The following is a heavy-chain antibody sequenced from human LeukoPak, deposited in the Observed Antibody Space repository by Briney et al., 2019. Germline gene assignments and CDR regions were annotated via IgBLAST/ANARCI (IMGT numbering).Heavy chain of an antibody. CDR3: ARGSYDFWSGYLDY. CDR1: GFTFSSYA. CDR2: ISYDGSNK. Sequence: PGGSLRLSCAASGFTFSSYAMHWVRQAPGKGLEWVAAISYDGSNKYYADSVKGRFTISRDNSKNTLYLQMNSLRAEDTAVYYCARGSYDFWSGYLDYWGQGTLVTVSS. D-gene: IGHD3-3*01. J-gene: IGHJ4*02. V-gene: IGHV3-30-3*01.